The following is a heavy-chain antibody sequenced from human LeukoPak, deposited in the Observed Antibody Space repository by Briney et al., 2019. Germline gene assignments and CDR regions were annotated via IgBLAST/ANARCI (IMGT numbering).Heavy chain of an antibody. CDR1: GYTFTSYY. Sequence: GASVKVSCKASGYTFTSYYMHWVRQAPGQELEWMGIINPIGGSTSYAQKFQGRVTMTRDTFTSTVYMELSSLRSEDTAVYSCARDGGIAAAGVPMYYYYYGMDVWGQGTTVTVSS. CDR3: ARDGGIAAAGVPMYYYYYGMDV. J-gene: IGHJ6*02. D-gene: IGHD6-13*01. CDR2: INPIGGST. V-gene: IGHV1-46*01.